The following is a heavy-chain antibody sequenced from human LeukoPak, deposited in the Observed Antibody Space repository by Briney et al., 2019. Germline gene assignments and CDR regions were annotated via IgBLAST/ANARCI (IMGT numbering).Heavy chain of an antibody. CDR2: ISAYNRNT. CDR3: ARDLKTEMDADMANYPGEGY. J-gene: IGHJ4*02. CDR1: GYTFTSYG. D-gene: IGHD5-18*01. V-gene: IGHV1-18*01. Sequence: ASVKVSCKASGYTFTSYGISWVRQAPGQGHEWMGWISAYNRNTNYAQKLQGRVTMTTDTSTSTAYMELRSLRSDDTAVYYCARDLKTEMDADMANYPGEGYCGQGTLVTVSS.